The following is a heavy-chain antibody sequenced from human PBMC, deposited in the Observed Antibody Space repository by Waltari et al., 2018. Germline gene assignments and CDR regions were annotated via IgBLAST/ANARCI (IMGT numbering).Heavy chain of an antibody. CDR1: GFTLSYYS. D-gene: IGHD3-3*01. Sequence: EMQLVESGGGLVTPGESLRLSCAASGFTLSYYSLTWVRQRPGKGLEWVASISGDGRYVYYADSVKGRLTVSSDKAKNVLFLQVSSLTVEDTAVYYCARDSGGTIFGVGNWFDPWGQGTLVSVSS. CDR2: ISGDGRYV. V-gene: IGHV3-21*02. CDR3: ARDSGGTIFGVGNWFDP. J-gene: IGHJ5*02.